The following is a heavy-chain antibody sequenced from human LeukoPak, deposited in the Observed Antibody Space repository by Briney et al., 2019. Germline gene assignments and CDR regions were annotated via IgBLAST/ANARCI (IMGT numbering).Heavy chain of an antibody. Sequence: ASVKVSCKASGYTFTSYYIHWVRQAPGQGLEWMGIINPSGGSTSYAQKFQDRVTMTRDTSTSTVYMELSSLRSEDTAVYYCARYEPLLRYFEHWGQGSLVTVSS. D-gene: IGHD1-26*01. V-gene: IGHV1-46*01. CDR3: ARYEPLLRYFEH. J-gene: IGHJ1*01. CDR1: GYTFTSYY. CDR2: INPSGGST.